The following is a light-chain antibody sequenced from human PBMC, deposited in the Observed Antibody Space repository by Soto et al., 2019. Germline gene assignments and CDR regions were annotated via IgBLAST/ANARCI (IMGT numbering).Light chain of an antibody. V-gene: IGKV1-12*01. CDR1: QSINKW. Sequence: DVQMTQSPSSVSASVGDRVTITCRASQSINKWLAWYQQKPGEAPKLLIYSASNLQSEVPSRFSGSGSGTDFSLTISSLQPEDSATYYCQQANTFPYPFGPGTKVDIK. J-gene: IGKJ3*01. CDR3: QQANTFPYP. CDR2: SAS.